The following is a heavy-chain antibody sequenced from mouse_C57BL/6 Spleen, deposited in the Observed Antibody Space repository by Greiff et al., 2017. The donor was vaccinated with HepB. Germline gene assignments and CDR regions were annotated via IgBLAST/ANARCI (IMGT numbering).Heavy chain of an antibody. Sequence: VQLQQSGPELVKPGASVKISCKASGYAFSSSWMNWVKQRPGKGLEWIGRIYPGDGDTNYNGKFKGKATLTADKSSSTAYMQLSSLTSEDSAVYFCARDYYGSSYDPYWYFDVWGTGTTVTVSS. CDR1: GYAFSSSW. CDR2: IYPGDGDT. D-gene: IGHD1-1*01. J-gene: IGHJ1*03. CDR3: ARDYYGSSYDPYWYFDV. V-gene: IGHV1-82*01.